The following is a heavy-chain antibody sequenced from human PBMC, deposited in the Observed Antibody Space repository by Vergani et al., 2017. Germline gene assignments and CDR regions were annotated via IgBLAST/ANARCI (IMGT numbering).Heavy chain of an antibody. Sequence: QVHLMQSGAEVKKPGSSVKVSCKASGGTFSNYAISWVRQAPGQGLDWMGGIIPIFGTPNYAQKFQGRVTITADESTSTAYMELSSLRSEDTAMYYCSTGPWGAAAGTYYYYMDVWGQGTTVTVSS. J-gene: IGHJ6*03. CDR1: GGTFSNYA. D-gene: IGHD6-13*01. V-gene: IGHV1-69*01. CDR3: STGPWGAAAGTYYYYMDV. CDR2: IIPIFGTP.